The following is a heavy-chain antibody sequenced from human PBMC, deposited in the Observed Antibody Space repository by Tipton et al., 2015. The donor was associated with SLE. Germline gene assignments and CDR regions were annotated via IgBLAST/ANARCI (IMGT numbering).Heavy chain of an antibody. V-gene: IGHV3-33*08. J-gene: IGHJ4*02. CDR1: GFSFSDAW. CDR2: VWFDGSNK. D-gene: IGHD5-12*01. CDR3: ARDNEYSGSSANC. Sequence: SLRLSCAASGFSFSDAWMNWVRRAPGKGLEWVADVWFDGSNKYYADSVKGRFTISRDNSKNTLYLEMNSLRVEDTAVYYCARDNEYSGSSANCWGQGTQVTVSS.